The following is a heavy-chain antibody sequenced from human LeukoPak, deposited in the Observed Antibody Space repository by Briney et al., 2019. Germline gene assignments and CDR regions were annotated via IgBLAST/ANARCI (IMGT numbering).Heavy chain of an antibody. Sequence: SETLSLTCTVSGGSISSGGYYWSWIRQHPGKGLEWIGYIYYSGSTYYNPSLKSRVTISVDTSKNQFSLKLSSVTAADTAVYYCTKGLTIAAGANWGQGTLDTVSS. D-gene: IGHD6-13*01. CDR1: GGSISSGGYY. CDR2: IYYSGST. J-gene: IGHJ4*02. CDR3: TKGLTIAAGAN. V-gene: IGHV4-31*03.